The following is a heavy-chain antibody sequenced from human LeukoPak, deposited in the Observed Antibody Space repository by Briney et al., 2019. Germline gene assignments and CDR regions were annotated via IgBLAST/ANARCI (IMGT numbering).Heavy chain of an antibody. J-gene: IGHJ4*02. CDR3: AIPGVPAAISYYFDY. V-gene: IGHV3-30*02. CDR2: IRYDGSNK. CDR1: GFTFSSYG. Sequence: GGSLRLSRAASGFTFSSYGMHWVRQAPGKGLEWVAFIRYDGSNKYYADSVKGRFTISRDNSKNTLYLQMNSLRAEDTAVYYCAIPGVPAAISYYFDYWGQGTLVTVSS. D-gene: IGHD2-2*02.